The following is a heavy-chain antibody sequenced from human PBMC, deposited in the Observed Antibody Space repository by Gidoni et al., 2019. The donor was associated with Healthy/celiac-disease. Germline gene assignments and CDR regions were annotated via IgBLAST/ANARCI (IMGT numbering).Heavy chain of an antibody. V-gene: IGHV3-48*03. D-gene: IGHD3-16*01. CDR1: GFTFSSYE. CDR2: ISSSGSPI. CDR3: AREIKAYGVDY. J-gene: IGHJ4*02. Sequence: EVQLVESGGGLVQPGGSLRLSWAASGFTFSSYEMNWVRQAPGKGLGWFAYISSSGSPIYYADSVKGRFTISRDNAKNSLYLQMNSLRAEDTAVYYCAREIKAYGVDYWGQGTLVTVSS.